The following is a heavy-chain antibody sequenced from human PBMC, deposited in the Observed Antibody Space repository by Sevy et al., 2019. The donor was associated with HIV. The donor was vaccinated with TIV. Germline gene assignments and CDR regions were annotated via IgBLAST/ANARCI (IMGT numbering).Heavy chain of an antibody. J-gene: IGHJ6*02. CDR2: IKSKPDGGTI. Sequence: GGSLRLSCAASGFSFSHAWMTWVRQAPGKGLEWVGRIKSKPDGGTIDYAAPVKGRFTISSDDAKNTLYLQMNSLKTEDRVVYYCSTDPIIVLLVTDGMDVWGQGTTVTVSS. CDR1: GFSFSHAW. CDR3: STDPIIVLLVTDGMDV. V-gene: IGHV3-15*01. D-gene: IGHD2-8*02.